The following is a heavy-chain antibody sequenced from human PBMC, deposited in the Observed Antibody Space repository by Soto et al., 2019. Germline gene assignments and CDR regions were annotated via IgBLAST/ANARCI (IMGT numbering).Heavy chain of an antibody. J-gene: IGHJ4*02. V-gene: IGHV4-30-2*01. CDR2: IYHSGST. CDR1: GGSISSGGYS. Sequence: SETLSLTCAVSGGSISSGGYSWSWIRQPPGKGLEWIGYIYHSGSTYYNPSLKSRVTISVDRSKNQFSLKLSSVTAADTAVYYCARARMTTMRKGELDYWGQGTLVTVSS. CDR3: ARARMTTMRKGELDY. D-gene: IGHD4-17*01.